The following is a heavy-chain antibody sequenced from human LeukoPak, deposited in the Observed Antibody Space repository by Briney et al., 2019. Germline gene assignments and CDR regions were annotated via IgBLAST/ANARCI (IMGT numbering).Heavy chain of an antibody. J-gene: IGHJ4*02. CDR2: ISGGTGGST. D-gene: IGHD6-13*01. V-gene: IGHV3-23*01. CDR1: GFTFNDYA. CDR3: AKRGSSSWTQFDY. Sequence: GGSLRLSCAASGFTFNDYAINWVRQAPGKGLEWVSVISGGTGGSTYYADSMKGRFTISRDNSKNTPYLQMNSLRAEDTAVYYCAKRGSSSWTQFDYWGQGTLVTVSS.